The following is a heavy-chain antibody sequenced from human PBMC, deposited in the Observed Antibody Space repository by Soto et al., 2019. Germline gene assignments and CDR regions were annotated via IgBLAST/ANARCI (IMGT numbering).Heavy chain of an antibody. CDR1: GG. CDR2: FMPLFGTA. Sequence: QVQLVQSGAEVKKPGSSVRVSCMASGGINWVRQAPGHGLEWMGGFMPLFGTADYAQRFQGRVTITADELTTTSYMELRSLRSEDTAVYYCAKRAYCGGDCFAFDVWGQGTSVTVSS. J-gene: IGHJ3*01. D-gene: IGHD2-21*02. V-gene: IGHV1-69*01. CDR3: AKRAYCGGDCFAFDV.